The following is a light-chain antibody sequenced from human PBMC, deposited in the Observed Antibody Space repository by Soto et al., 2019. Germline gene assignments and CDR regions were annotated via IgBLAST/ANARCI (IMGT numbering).Light chain of an antibody. Sequence: PGERASLSCRVSQSVSSSYLAWYQKKPGLAPRLLIYGASNRATGIPDRFSGSGSGTDFTLTISRLEPEDFAVYYCQQYGSSWYTFGQGTKLEIK. J-gene: IGKJ2*01. CDR2: GAS. V-gene: IGKV3-20*01. CDR1: QSVSSSY. CDR3: QQYGSSWYT.